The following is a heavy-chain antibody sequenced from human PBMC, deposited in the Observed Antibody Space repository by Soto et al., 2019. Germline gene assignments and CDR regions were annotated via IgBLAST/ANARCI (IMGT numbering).Heavy chain of an antibody. J-gene: IGHJ5*02. V-gene: IGHV4-34*01. Sequence: SETLSLTCAVYGGSFSGYYWSWILQPPWKGLEWIGEINHSGSTNYNPSLKSRVTISVDTSKNQFSLKLSSVTAADTAVYYCARGFITMVRGVIITRWFDPWGQGTLVTVSS. D-gene: IGHD3-10*01. CDR3: ARGFITMVRGVIITRWFDP. CDR1: GGSFSGYY. CDR2: INHSGST.